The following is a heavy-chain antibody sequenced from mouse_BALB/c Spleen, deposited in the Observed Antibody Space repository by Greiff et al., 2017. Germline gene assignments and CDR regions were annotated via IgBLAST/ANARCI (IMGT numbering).Heavy chain of an antibody. CDR1: GYTFTDYN. CDR2: INPNNGGT. V-gene: IGHV1-18*01. D-gene: IGHD1-2*01. CDR3: ARAGGPLLRLYYFDY. Sequence: EVQLQQSGPELVKPGASVKIPCKASGYTFTDYNMDWVKQSHGKSLEWIGDINPNNGGTIYNQKFKGKATLTVDKSSSTTYMQLSSLTSEDSAVYFCARAGGPLLRLYYFDYWGQGTTLTVSS. J-gene: IGHJ2*01.